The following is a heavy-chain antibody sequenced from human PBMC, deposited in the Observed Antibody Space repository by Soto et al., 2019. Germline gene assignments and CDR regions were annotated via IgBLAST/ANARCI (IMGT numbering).Heavy chain of an antibody. CDR3: GRDPPKGYYYDSSGSYGMDV. Sequence: ASVKVSCKASGYTFTGYYMHWVRQAPGQGLEWMGWINPNSGGTNYAQKFQGRVTMTRDTSISTAYMELSRLRSDDTAVYYCGRDPPKGYYYDSSGSYGMDVWGQGTTVTVSS. CDR1: GYTFTGYY. CDR2: INPNSGGT. J-gene: IGHJ6*02. V-gene: IGHV1-2*02. D-gene: IGHD3-22*01.